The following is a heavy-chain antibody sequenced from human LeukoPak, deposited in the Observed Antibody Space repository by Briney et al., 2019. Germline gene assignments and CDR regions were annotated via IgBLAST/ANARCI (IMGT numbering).Heavy chain of an antibody. CDR1: GFTFSSRW. D-gene: IGHD2-15*01. CDR2: TKQDGREK. J-gene: IGHJ4*02. V-gene: IGHV3-7*01. Sequence: GGSLRLSCVASGFTFSSRWMSWVRQAPGKGLEWVANTKQDGREKYYVDSVKGRFTISRDNTKNSLYLQMNSLRVDDTAVHYCARDSDGYDLWGQGTLVTVSS. CDR3: ARDSDGYDL.